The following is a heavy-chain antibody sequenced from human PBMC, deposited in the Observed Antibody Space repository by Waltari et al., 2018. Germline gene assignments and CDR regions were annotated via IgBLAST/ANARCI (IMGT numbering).Heavy chain of an antibody. D-gene: IGHD1-26*01. CDR1: GFSVFLIY. CDR2: IDGGGST. Sequence: VQMVETGGGLTQPGGSLRLSCAVSGFSVFLIYMPWVRQPPGKGLEWVSYIDGGGSTYYADSVKGRFTISRDNSKNTLYLQMNNLRAEDTAVYYCARENSGSYGEFDFWGQGTLVTVSS. V-gene: IGHV3-53*02. J-gene: IGHJ4*02. CDR3: ARENSGSYGEFDF.